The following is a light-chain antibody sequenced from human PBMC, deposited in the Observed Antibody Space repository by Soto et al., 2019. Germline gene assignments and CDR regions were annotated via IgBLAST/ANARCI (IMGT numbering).Light chain of an antibody. CDR2: KAS. CDR1: QRISSW. Sequence: DIQMTQSPSTLSASVGDRVTITCRASQRISSWLAWYQQKPGKAPKLLIYKASSLESGVPSRFSGSESGTEFTLTISSLQPYDFATYYCQQYNSFPITFGQGTRLEIK. V-gene: IGKV1-5*03. CDR3: QQYNSFPIT. J-gene: IGKJ5*01.